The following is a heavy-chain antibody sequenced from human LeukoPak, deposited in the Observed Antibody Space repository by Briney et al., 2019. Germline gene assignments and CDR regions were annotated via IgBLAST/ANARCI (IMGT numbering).Heavy chain of an antibody. J-gene: IGHJ4*02. V-gene: IGHV4-39*02. CDR1: GGSIRSGSHY. CDR2: IYYSGST. Sequence: PSETLSLTCTVSGGSIRSGSHYWAWIRQPPGKGLEWIGSIYYSGSTRYNPSLENRVTISIDTSKNHFSLKLSSLSAADTSVYYCAKRDDSGGNLVDLWGQGTLVTVS. CDR3: AKRDDSGGNLVDL. D-gene: IGHD3-22*01.